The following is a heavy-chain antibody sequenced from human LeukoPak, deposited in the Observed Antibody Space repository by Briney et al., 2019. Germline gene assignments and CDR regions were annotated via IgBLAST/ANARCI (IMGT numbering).Heavy chain of an antibody. CDR2: IWYDGSNK. Sequence: GGSLRLSCAASGFTFSSYGMHWVRQAPGKGLEWVAVIWYDGSNKYYADSVKGRFTISRDNSKNTLYLQMNSLRAEDTALYYCAIGSGSRLDYYFDYWGQGTLVTVSS. CDR3: AIGSGSRLDYYFDY. CDR1: GFTFSSYG. J-gene: IGHJ4*02. V-gene: IGHV3-30*02. D-gene: IGHD3/OR15-3a*01.